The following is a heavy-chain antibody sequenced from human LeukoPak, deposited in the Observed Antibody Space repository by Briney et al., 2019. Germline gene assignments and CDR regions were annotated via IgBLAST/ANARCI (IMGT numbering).Heavy chain of an antibody. CDR3: ARDLDAPVYYYMDA. Sequence: QPGGSLRLSCAASGFTFVSYWMTWVRQAPGKGLEWVANINQDGSEKYYVDSVKGRFTISRDNAKNTLYLQMNSLRAEDTAVYYCARDLDAPVYYYMDAWGKGTTVTISS. V-gene: IGHV3-7*01. D-gene: IGHD3-3*01. CDR2: INQDGSEK. J-gene: IGHJ6*03. CDR1: GFTFVSYW.